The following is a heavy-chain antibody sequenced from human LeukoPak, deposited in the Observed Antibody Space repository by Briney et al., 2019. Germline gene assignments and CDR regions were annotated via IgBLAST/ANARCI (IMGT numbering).Heavy chain of an antibody. D-gene: IGHD3-10*01. V-gene: IGHV3-23*01. CDR1: GFTFSSYA. J-gene: IGHJ4*02. CDR3: AKTQTYYYGSGTPYYFDY. Sequence: GGSLRLSCAASGFTFSSYAMSWVRQTPGKGLEWVSAISGSGGSTYYADSVKGRFTISRDNSKNTLYLQMNSLRAEDTAVYYCAKTQTYYYGSGTPYYFDYWGQGTLVTVSS. CDR2: ISGSGGST.